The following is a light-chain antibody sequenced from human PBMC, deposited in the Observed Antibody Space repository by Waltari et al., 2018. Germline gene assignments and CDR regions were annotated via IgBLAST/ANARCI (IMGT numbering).Light chain of an antibody. J-gene: IGKJ1*01. CDR1: QTIGTS. CDR3: QHYVRLPAT. V-gene: IGKV3-20*01. CDR2: NAS. Sequence: EIMLTQSPGTLSLSPGERATLFCRASQTIGTSLAWYQQKPGQAPRLLIYNASNRAAGIADRFSGSGSGTDFSLTISRLEPEDFAVYYCQHYVRLPATFGQGTKVEIK.